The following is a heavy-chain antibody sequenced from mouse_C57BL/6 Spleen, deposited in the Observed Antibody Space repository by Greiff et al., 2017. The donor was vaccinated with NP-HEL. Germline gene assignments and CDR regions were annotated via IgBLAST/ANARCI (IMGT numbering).Heavy chain of an antibody. Sequence: VQLKESVAELVRPGASVKLSCTASGFNIKNTYMHWVKQRPEQGLEWIGRIDPANGNTKYAPKFQGQATIPADTSSNTAYLQLSSLTSEDTAIYYWARGEDYYGSRAWFAYWGQGTLVTVSA. V-gene: IGHV14-3*01. J-gene: IGHJ3*01. D-gene: IGHD1-1*01. CDR1: GFNIKNTY. CDR3: ARGEDYYGSRAWFAY. CDR2: IDPANGNT.